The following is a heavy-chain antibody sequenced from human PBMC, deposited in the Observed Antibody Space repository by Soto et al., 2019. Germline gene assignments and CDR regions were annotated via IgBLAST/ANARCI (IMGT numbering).Heavy chain of an antibody. D-gene: IGHD2-15*01. V-gene: IGHV4-39*01. Sequence: QLQLQESGPGLVKPSETLSLTCTVSGGSISSSSYYWGWIRQPPGKGLEWIGSIYYSGSTYYNPSLKSRVTISVDTSKNQFSLKLSSVTAADTAVYYCARLDVGYCSGGSCGDFDYWGQGTLVTVSS. CDR2: IYYSGST. J-gene: IGHJ4*02. CDR3: ARLDVGYCSGGSCGDFDY. CDR1: GGSISSSSYY.